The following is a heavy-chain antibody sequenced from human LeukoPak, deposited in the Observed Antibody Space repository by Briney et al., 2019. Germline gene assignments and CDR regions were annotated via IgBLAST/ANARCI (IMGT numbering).Heavy chain of an antibody. J-gene: IGHJ2*01. CDR3: AKAGVDIVVVVAARYWYFDL. Sequence: PGGSLTLSCAASGFTFSSNWMSWVRQAPGKGLDWVSAIRGSGGSTYYADSVKGRFTISRDNSKNTLYLQMNSLRAEDTAVYYCAKAGVDIVVVVAARYWYFDLWGRGTLVTVSS. V-gene: IGHV3-23*01. CDR2: IRGSGGST. D-gene: IGHD2-15*01. CDR1: GFTFSSNW.